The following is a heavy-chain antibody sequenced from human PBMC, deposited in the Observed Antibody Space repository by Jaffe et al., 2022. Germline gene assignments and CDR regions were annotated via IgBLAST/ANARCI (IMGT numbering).Heavy chain of an antibody. V-gene: IGHV1-69*02. D-gene: IGHD5-18*01. Sequence: QVQLVQSGAEVKKPGSSVKVSCKASGGTFSSYTISWVRQAPGQGLEWMGRIIPILGIANYAQKFQGRVTITADKSTSTAYMELSSLRSEDTAVYYCARRLLDSHSYGRDYWGQGTLVTVSS. J-gene: IGHJ4*02. CDR2: IIPILGIA. CDR1: GGTFSSYT. CDR3: ARRLLDSHSYGRDY.